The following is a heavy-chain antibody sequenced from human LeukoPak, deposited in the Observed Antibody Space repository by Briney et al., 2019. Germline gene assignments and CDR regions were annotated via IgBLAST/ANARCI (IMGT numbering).Heavy chain of an antibody. V-gene: IGHV1-2*02. J-gene: IGHJ4*02. D-gene: IGHD1-26*01. CDR3: ARDLRGMGATTRHTLSY. CDR1: GYTFTGYY. CDR2: INPNSGGT. Sequence: WASVKVSCKASGYTFTGYYMHWVRQAPGQGLEWMGWINPNSGGTNYAQKFQGRVTMTRDTSISTAYMELSRLRSDDTAVYYCARDLRGMGATTRHTLSYWGQGTLVTVSS.